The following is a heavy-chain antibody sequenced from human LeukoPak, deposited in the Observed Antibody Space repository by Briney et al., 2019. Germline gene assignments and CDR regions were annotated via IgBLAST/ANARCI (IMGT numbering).Heavy chain of an antibody. CDR3: AREGGSDSSGYYPDDAFDI. V-gene: IGHV7-4-1*02. D-gene: IGHD3-22*01. Sequence: ASVKVSCKASGYTFTSYAMNWVRQAPGQGLEWMGWINTNTGNPTYAQGFTGRFVFSLDTSVSTAYLQISSLKAEDTAVYYCAREGGSDSSGYYPDDAFDIWGQGTMVTVSS. CDR2: INTNTGNP. CDR1: GYTFTSYA. J-gene: IGHJ3*02.